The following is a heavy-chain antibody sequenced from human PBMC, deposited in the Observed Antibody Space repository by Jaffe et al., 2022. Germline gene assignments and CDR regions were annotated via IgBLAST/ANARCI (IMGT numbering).Heavy chain of an antibody. Sequence: EVQLVESGGGLVQPGGSLRLSCAASGFTFSSYSMNWVRQAPGKGLEWVSYISSSSSTIYYADSVKGRFTISRDNAKNSLYLQMNSLRAEDTAVYYCARGAYDYIWGSYRLTLDYWGQGTLVTVSS. CDR1: GFTFSSYS. CDR3: ARGAYDYIWGSYRLTLDY. D-gene: IGHD3-16*02. V-gene: IGHV3-48*01. J-gene: IGHJ4*02. CDR2: ISSSSSTI.